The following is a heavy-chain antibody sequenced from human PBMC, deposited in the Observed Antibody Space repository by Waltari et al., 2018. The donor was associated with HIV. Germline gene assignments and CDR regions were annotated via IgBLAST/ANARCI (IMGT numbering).Heavy chain of an antibody. CDR2: KTPNRGKQ. CDR1: GYPFTSYD. J-gene: IGHJ4*02. Sequence: QVLLVQSGAEVKKPGASVKVSCKASGYPFTSYDINWVPQATGQGLEWMGWKTPNRGKQGYAKKFQGRVTMTRNTSRSTAYMELSRLRSDDTAVYYCARGGYTYGDDYWGQGTLVTVSS. D-gene: IGHD5-18*01. CDR3: ARGGYTYGDDY. V-gene: IGHV1-8*01.